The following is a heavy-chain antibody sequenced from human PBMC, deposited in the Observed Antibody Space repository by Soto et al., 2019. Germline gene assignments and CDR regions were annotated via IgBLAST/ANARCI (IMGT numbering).Heavy chain of an antibody. V-gene: IGHV1-2*02. CDR2: INANNGGA. J-gene: IGHJ5*02. Sequence: QVQLVQSGAEVKKPGASVKVSCKASGYTFTDYHIHWVRQAPGKGLEFMGWINANNGGAGSAQQFQGRVTVTRDTSITTVYMELSNLRSDDTAVYYCAREGGSETLQPSYNWFDTWGQGTLVTVSS. D-gene: IGHD6-25*01. CDR3: AREGGSETLQPSYNWFDT. CDR1: GYTFTDYH.